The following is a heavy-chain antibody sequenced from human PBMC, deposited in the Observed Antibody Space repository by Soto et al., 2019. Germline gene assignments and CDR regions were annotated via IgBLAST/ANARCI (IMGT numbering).Heavy chain of an antibody. CDR1: GGSFSGYY. CDR3: ARVPITGTKSYSFDY. V-gene: IGHV4-34*01. J-gene: IGHJ4*02. CDR2: INQSGST. D-gene: IGHD1-20*01. Sequence: QVQLQQWGAGLLKPSETLSLTCAVYGGSFSGYYWSWIRQPPGKGLEWMGEINQSGSTNYNPSLKSRVTISVDTSKHQFSLKLSSVTAADTAVYYCARVPITGTKSYSFDYWGQGTLVTVSS.